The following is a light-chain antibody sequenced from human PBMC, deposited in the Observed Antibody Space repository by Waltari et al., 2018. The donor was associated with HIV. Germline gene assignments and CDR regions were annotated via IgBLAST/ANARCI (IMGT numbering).Light chain of an antibody. CDR1: QSVSSN. J-gene: IGKJ5*01. CDR2: GAS. V-gene: IGKV3-15*01. Sequence: EIVMTQSPAPLSVSQGERATLSCRASQSVSSNLAWYQQKPGKAPRLLIYGASTGATGIPARFSGSGSGTEFTLTISSLQSEDFAVYYCQHYHNWPLTFGQGTRLEIK. CDR3: QHYHNWPLT.